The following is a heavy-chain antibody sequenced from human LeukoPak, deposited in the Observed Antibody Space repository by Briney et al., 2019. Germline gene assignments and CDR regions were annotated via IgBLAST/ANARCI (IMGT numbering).Heavy chain of an antibody. CDR2: IRYDGSNK. D-gene: IGHD5-18*01. CDR3: AKDLDPGYTAMVCCWFDP. J-gene: IGHJ5*02. CDR1: GFTFSSYG. Sequence: PGGSLRLSCAASGFTFSSYGMHWVRQAPGKGLEWVAFIRYDGSNKYYADSVKGRFTISRGNSKNTLYLQMNSLRAEDTAVYYCAKDLDPGYTAMVCCWFDPWGQGTLVTVSS. V-gene: IGHV3-30*02.